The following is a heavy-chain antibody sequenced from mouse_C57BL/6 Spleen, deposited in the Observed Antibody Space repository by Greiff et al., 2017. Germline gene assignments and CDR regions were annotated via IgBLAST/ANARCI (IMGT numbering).Heavy chain of an antibody. CDR3: ARMDYGNYFDY. J-gene: IGHJ2*01. CDR2: IYPGSGNT. Sequence: QVQLKESGPELVKPGASVKISCKASGYSFTSYYIHWVKQRPGQGLEWIGWIYPGSGNTKYNEKFKGKATLTADTSSSTAYMQLSSLTSEDSAVYYCARMDYGNYFDYWGQGTTLTVSS. CDR1: GYSFTSYY. D-gene: IGHD2-1*01. V-gene: IGHV1-66*01.